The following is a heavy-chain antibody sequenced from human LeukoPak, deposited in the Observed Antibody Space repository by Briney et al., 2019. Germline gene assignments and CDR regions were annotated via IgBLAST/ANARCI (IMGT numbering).Heavy chain of an antibody. CDR3: ARKSDSGFDSYFDY. Sequence: GGSLRLSCAASGFTFSSYAMHWVRQAPGKGLEYVSAISSNGGATFYADSVKGRFTISRDNSKKTLFLQMGSVRAEDMAAYYCARKSDSGFDSYFDYWGQGTQVTVSS. V-gene: IGHV3-64*02. D-gene: IGHD5-12*01. CDR2: ISSNGGAT. J-gene: IGHJ4*02. CDR1: GFTFSSYA.